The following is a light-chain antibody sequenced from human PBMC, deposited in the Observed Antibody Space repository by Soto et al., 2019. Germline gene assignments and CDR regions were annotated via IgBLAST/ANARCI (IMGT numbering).Light chain of an antibody. CDR3: QHYASAPIT. CDR1: PSVGGN. Sequence: TVLTQSPVTLSLSPGERATRSCRASPSVGGNVAWYQQTPGQAPKLRISGASSRAPGIPDRLSGSGSGADFTLSISRLEPDYFALYYCQHYASAPITFGQGTRLDI. CDR2: GAS. J-gene: IGKJ5*01. V-gene: IGKV3-20*01.